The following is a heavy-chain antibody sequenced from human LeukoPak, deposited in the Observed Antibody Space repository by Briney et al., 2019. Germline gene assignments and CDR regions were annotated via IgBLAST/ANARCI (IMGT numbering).Heavy chain of an antibody. CDR3: ARDGWQLGFDY. D-gene: IGHD6-19*01. J-gene: IGHJ4*02. Sequence: GKSLRLSCAASGFTFSSYAVHWVRQAPGKGLEWVALISFDGGNKYYADSVKGRFTISRDNSKNTLYLQMNSLRAEDTAVYYCARDGWQLGFDYWGQGTLVTVSS. CDR2: ISFDGGNK. CDR1: GFTFSSYA. V-gene: IGHV3-30-3*01.